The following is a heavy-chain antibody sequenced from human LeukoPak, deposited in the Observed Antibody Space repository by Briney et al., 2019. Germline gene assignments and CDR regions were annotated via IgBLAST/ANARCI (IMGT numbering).Heavy chain of an antibody. J-gene: IGHJ3*02. Sequence: GESLKISCKGSGYSFTSYWIGCVRQMPGKGLEWMGIIYPGDSDTRYSPSFQGQVTISADKSISTAYLQWSSLKASDTAMYYCARGSYYDFWSGYYPDAFDIWGQGTMVTVSS. V-gene: IGHV5-51*01. D-gene: IGHD3-3*01. CDR1: GYSFTSYW. CDR2: IYPGDSDT. CDR3: ARGSYYDFWSGYYPDAFDI.